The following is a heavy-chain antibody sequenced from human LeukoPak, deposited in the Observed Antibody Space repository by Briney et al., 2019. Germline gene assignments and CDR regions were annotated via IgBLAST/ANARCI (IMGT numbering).Heavy chain of an antibody. CDR2: INENGDIA. CDR3: AKARWEPNFDY. V-gene: IGHV3-43*02. D-gene: IGHD1-26*01. J-gene: IGHJ4*02. CDR1: GFTFDDYA. Sequence: PGGSLRLSCAASGFTFDDYAMHWVRQGPGKSLEWVSLINENGDIAYYGDSVRGRFTVSRDNAKNSLYLQMNSLRTEDTALYYCAKARWEPNFDYWGQGTLVTVSS.